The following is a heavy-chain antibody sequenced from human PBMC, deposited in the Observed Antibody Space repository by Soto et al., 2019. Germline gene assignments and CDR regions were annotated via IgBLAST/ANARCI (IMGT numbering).Heavy chain of an antibody. J-gene: IGHJ4*02. V-gene: IGHV3-30*01. CDR3: ARDKGLLFDGNFDS. CDR2: VSYDGSKK. CDR1: GFIFTSYI. D-gene: IGHD3-16*01. Sequence: QVQLVESGGGVVQPRRSLGLSCAASGFIFTSYIVHWVRQAPGKGLGWVASVSYDGSKKHNADSVKGRFSISRDNSKKTVYLQMNSLRTEDTAVYYCARDKGLLFDGNFDSGGQGTLVTVSS.